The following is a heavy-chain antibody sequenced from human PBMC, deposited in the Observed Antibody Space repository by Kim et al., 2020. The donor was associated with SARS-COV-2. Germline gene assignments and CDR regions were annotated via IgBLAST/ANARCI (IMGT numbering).Heavy chain of an antibody. Sequence: GGSLRLSCAASGFTFSSYAMSWVRQAPGKGLEWVSAISGSGGSTYYADSVKGRFTISRDNSKNTLYLQMNSLRAEDTAVYYCAKGHIVATIFGEDDAFDIWGQGTMVTVSS. J-gene: IGHJ3*02. CDR1: GFTFSSYA. V-gene: IGHV3-23*01. CDR2: ISGSGGST. CDR3: AKGHIVATIFGEDDAFDI. D-gene: IGHD5-12*01.